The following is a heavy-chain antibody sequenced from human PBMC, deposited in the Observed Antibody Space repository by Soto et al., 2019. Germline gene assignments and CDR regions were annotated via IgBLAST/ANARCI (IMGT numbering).Heavy chain of an antibody. CDR2: IIPIFGTA. CDR3: AGGGYKGGGDYGVDV. J-gene: IGHJ6*02. V-gene: IGHV1-69*06. CDR1: GGTFSTYA. Sequence: QVQLVQSGAEVKKPGSSVKVSCKASGGTFSTYAINWVRQAPGQGLEWMGGIIPIFGTANYAQKFQGRITTTADNSTSTGYMELGSLTHEDTAVDYGAGGGYKGGGDYGVDVWGQGTTVTVSS. D-gene: IGHD5-12*01.